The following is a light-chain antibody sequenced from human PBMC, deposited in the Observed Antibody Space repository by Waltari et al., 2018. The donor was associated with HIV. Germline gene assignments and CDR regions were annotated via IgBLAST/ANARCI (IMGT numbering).Light chain of an antibody. CDR1: NSNIGSNT. CDR3: AAWDDSLNAWV. Sequence: QSVLTQPPSASGTPGQGVSISCSGSNSNIGSNTEHWYQQLPGTAPKLLIYSNNQRPSGVPDRFSGSKSGTSASLAISGLQSEDEADYYCAAWDDSLNAWVFGGGTKLTVL. J-gene: IGLJ3*02. V-gene: IGLV1-44*01. CDR2: SNN.